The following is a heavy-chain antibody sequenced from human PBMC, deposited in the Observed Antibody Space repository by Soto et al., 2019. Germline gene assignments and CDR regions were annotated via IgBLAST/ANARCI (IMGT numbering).Heavy chain of an antibody. Sequence: PSETLSLTCTVSGGSVSSGSYYWSWIRQPPGKGLEWIGYIYYSGSTNYNPSLKSRVTISVDTSKNQFSLKLSSVTAADTAVYYCATGYSSSWYRYFDYWGQGTLVTVSS. CDR1: GGSVSSGSYY. V-gene: IGHV4-61*01. CDR3: ATGYSSSWYRYFDY. J-gene: IGHJ4*02. D-gene: IGHD6-13*01. CDR2: IYYSGST.